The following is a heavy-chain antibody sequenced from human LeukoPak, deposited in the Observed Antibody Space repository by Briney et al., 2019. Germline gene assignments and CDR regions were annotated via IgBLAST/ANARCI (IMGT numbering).Heavy chain of an antibody. V-gene: IGHV1-24*01. J-gene: IGHJ4*02. D-gene: IGHD5-12*01. CDR2: FDPEDGET. Sequence: ASVKVPCKVSGYTLTELSMHWVRQAPGKGLEWMGGFDPEDGETIYAQKFQGRVTMTEDTSTDTAYMELSSLRSEDTAVYYCATPLFAPSGYDYGVDYWGQGTLVTVSS. CDR1: GYTLTELS. CDR3: ATPLFAPSGYDYGVDY.